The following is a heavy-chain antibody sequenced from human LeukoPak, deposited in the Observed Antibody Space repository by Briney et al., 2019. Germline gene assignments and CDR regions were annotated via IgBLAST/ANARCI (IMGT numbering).Heavy chain of an antibody. V-gene: IGHV1-2*02. CDR2: INPNSGGT. J-gene: IGHJ6*02. D-gene: IGHD6-13*01. CDR3: ARRFYPGYSSSWYSYYYYYYGMDV. CDR1: GYTFTGYY. Sequence: ASVKVSCTASGYTFTGYYMHWVRQAPGQGLEWMGWINPNSGGTNYAQKFQGRVTMTRDASISTAYMELSRLRSDDTAVYYCARRFYPGYSSSWYSYYYYYYGMDVWGQGTTVTVSS.